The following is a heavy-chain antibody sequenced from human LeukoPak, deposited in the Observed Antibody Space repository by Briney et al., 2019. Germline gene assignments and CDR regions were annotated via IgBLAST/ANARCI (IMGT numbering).Heavy chain of an antibody. D-gene: IGHD2-2*01. Sequence: QPGGSLRLSCAASGFTFSSYGMHWVRQAPGKGLEWVAFIRYDGSNKYYADSVKGRFTISRDNSKNTLYLQMNSLRAEDTAVYYCAKDAQDIVVVPAAMYAYYYYYMDVWGKGTTVTISS. CDR2: IRYDGSNK. CDR3: AKDAQDIVVVPAAMYAYYYYYMDV. CDR1: GFTFSSYG. V-gene: IGHV3-30*02. J-gene: IGHJ6*03.